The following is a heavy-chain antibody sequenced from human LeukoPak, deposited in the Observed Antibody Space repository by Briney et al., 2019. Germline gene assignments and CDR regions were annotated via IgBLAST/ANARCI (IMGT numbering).Heavy chain of an antibody. J-gene: IGHJ4*02. CDR3: ATAWRLGYCSSTSCQPPFDY. D-gene: IGHD2-2*01. Sequence: ASVKVSCKVSGYTLTELSIHLVRPAPGKGLEWMGGFDPEDGETIYAQKFQGRVTMTEDTSTDTAYMELSSLRSEDTAVYYCATAWRLGYCSSTSCQPPFDYWGQGTLVTVSS. CDR1: GYTLTELS. V-gene: IGHV1-24*01. CDR2: FDPEDGET.